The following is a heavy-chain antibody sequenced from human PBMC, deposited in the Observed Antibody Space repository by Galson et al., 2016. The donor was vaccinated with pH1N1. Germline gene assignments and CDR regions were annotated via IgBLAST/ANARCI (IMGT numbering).Heavy chain of an antibody. J-gene: IGHJ2*01. V-gene: IGHV3-23*01. CDR1: GFMFSRYA. D-gene: IGHD2-2*01. CDR2: ISGSGGST. Sequence: SLRLSCAATGFMFSRYAMSWVRQAPGKGLEWVSSISGSGGSTYYADFAKGRVTVSRDNSKNTLYLQMNSLRAEDTALYWCAKDLVRSVPHQGYLDLWGRGTLVTVSS. CDR3: AKDLVRSVPHQGYLDL.